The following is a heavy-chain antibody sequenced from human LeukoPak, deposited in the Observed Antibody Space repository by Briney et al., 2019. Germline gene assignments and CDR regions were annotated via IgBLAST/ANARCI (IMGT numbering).Heavy chain of an antibody. V-gene: IGHV3-23*01. CDR1: GFTFSSYA. CDR3: AKDVGTLGDYLYYFDY. J-gene: IGHJ4*02. Sequence: PGGSLRLSCAASGFTFSSYAMSWVRQAPGKGLEWVSAISGSGGSTYYADSVKGRFTISRDNSKNTLYLQMNSLRAEDTAVYYCAKDVGTLGDYLYYFDYWGQGTLVTVSS. CDR2: ISGSGGST. D-gene: IGHD4-17*01.